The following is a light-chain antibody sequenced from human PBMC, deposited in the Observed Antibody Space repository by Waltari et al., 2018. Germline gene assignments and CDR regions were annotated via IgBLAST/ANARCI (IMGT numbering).Light chain of an antibody. J-gene: IGKJ2*01. V-gene: IGKV1-5*03. CDR2: MAS. Sequence: DIQMTQSPSTLSASVGDRVTISCRASQSVGTWLAWYQQKPGKAPKLLIYMASSLDSGVPSRFSGSGSGTDFTLTISSLQPYDFATYSCQQYSSFSTFGQGTKV. CDR1: QSVGTW. CDR3: QQYSSFST.